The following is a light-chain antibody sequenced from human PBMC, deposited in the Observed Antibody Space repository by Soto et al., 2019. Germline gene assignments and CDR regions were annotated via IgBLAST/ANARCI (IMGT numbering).Light chain of an antibody. CDR3: LQHSGTSPKT. CDR2: DAS. CDR1: QSVSSN. J-gene: IGKJ1*01. V-gene: IGKV3D-20*02. Sequence: EIVMTQSPATLSVSPGERATLSCRASQSVSSNFAWYQQKPGQAPRLLIYDASNRATGIPDRFSGSGSGTYFTLNITGLEPEDSAVYYCLQHSGTSPKTSGQGTKVEIK.